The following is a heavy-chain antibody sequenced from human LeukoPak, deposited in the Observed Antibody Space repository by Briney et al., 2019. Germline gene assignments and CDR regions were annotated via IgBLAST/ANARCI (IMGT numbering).Heavy chain of an antibody. CDR1: GFTFSSYS. Sequence: GGSLRLSCAASGFTFSSYSMNWVRQAPGKGLEWVSSISSSSSYIYYAHSVKGRFTISRDNAKNSLYLQMNSLRAEDTAVYYCARDMELRDYWGQGTLVTVSS. J-gene: IGHJ4*02. D-gene: IGHD4/OR15-4a*01. V-gene: IGHV3-21*01. CDR3: ARDMELRDY. CDR2: ISSSSSYI.